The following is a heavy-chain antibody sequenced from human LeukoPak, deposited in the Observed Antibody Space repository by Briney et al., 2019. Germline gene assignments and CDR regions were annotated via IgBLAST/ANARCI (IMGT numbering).Heavy chain of an antibody. D-gene: IGHD3-22*01. V-gene: IGHV3-30*19. CDR3: ARAFLTYYYDSSGPFDY. CDR1: GFTFSSYG. J-gene: IGHJ4*02. Sequence: GGSLRLSCAASGFTFSSYGMHWVRQAPGKGLERVAVISYDGSNKYYADSVKGRFTISRDNSKNTLYLQMNSLRAEDTAVYYCARAFLTYYYDSSGPFDYWGQGTLVTVSS. CDR2: ISYDGSNK.